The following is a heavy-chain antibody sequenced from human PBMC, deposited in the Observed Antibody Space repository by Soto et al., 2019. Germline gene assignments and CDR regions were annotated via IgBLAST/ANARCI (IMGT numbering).Heavy chain of an antibody. CDR2: INAGNGNT. Sequence: QVQLVQSGAEVKKPGASVKVSCKASGYTFTSYAMHWVRQAPGQRLEWMGWINAGNGNTKYSQKFQGRVTITRDTSASTAYMELSSLRSEDTAVYYCARGFGSSWYPEYFQHWGQGTLVTVSS. CDR3: ARGFGSSWYPEYFQH. D-gene: IGHD6-13*01. V-gene: IGHV1-3*01. CDR1: GYTFTSYA. J-gene: IGHJ1*01.